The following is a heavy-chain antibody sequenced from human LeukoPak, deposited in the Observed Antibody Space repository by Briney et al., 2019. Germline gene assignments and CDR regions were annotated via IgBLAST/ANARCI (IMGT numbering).Heavy chain of an antibody. CDR3: ARGRTVTTFDY. CDR2: IYPGDSDT. CDR1: GYSFTSYW. D-gene: IGHD4-17*01. Sequence: GESLKISCKGSGYSFTSYWIGWVRQMPGKGLEWMGSIYPGDSDTRYSPSFQGQVTISGDKSISAAYLQWSSLKASDTAMYYCARGRTVTTFDYWGQGTLVTVSS. V-gene: IGHV5-51*01. J-gene: IGHJ4*02.